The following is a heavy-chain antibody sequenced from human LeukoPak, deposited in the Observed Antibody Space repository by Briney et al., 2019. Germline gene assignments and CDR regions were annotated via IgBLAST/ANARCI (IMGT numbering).Heavy chain of an antibody. J-gene: IGHJ3*02. V-gene: IGHV3-21*01. CDR3: ARALSGDAFDI. CDR1: GFTFSSYS. Sequence: GGSLRLSCAASGFTFSSYSMNWVRQAPGKGLEWVSSISSSSSYIYYADSVKGRFTISRDNAKNSLYLQMNSLRAEDTAVYYCARALSGDAFDIWGQGTMVTVSS. CDR2: ISSSSSYI. D-gene: IGHD3-3*02.